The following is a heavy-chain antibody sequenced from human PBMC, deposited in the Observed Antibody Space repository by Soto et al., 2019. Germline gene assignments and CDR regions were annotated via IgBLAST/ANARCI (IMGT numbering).Heavy chain of an antibody. V-gene: IGHV4-39*01. Sequence: PSETLSLTCTVSGGSVSSNSYSWGWVRQSPGKGLEWIATVYSNDETYYNPSLLSRVTISVDTSKNEFSLRLNSVTPEDTAVYYRARGGHKIGHPYGGDDGGAFGIWGQGTMVTVAS. D-gene: IGHD4-17*01. CDR3: ARGGHKIGHPYGGDDGGAFGI. J-gene: IGHJ3*02. CDR2: VYSNDET. CDR1: GGSVSSNSYS.